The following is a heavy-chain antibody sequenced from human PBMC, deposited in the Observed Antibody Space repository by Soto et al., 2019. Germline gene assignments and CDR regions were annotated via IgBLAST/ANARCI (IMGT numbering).Heavy chain of an antibody. CDR1: GFIFNDYY. J-gene: IGHJ4*02. D-gene: IGHD4-17*01. Sequence: PVGSLRLSCAASGFIFNDYYMSWIHQAPGKGLEWLSNISGSSGSKKYADAGKGRFTISRDNAKKSLYLEMHSLRAEDTAMYYCARYAAEVTTFFDQWGQGTLVTV. CDR2: ISGSSGSK. CDR3: ARYAAEVTTFFDQ. V-gene: IGHV3-11*06.